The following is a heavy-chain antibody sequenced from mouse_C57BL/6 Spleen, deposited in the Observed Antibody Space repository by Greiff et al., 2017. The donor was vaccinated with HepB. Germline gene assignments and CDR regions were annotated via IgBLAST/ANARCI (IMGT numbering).Heavy chain of an antibody. Sequence: QVQLQQPGAELVKPGASVKLSCKASGYTFTSYWMHWVKQRPGQGLEWIGMIHPNSGSTNYNEKFKSKAALTVDKSSSTGYMQLSSLTSEDSAVYYWARSYGNYAMDYWGQGTSVTVSS. V-gene: IGHV1-64*01. CDR2: IHPNSGST. CDR1: GYTFTSYW. J-gene: IGHJ4*01. CDR3: ARSYGNYAMDY. D-gene: IGHD2-1*01.